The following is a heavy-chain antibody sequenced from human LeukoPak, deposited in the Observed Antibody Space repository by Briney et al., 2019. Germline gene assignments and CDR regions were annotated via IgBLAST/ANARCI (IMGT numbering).Heavy chain of an antibody. CDR2: IYYSGST. Sequence: SETLSLTCTVSGGSISSYYWSWIRQPPGKGLEWIGYIYYSGSTNYNPSLKSRVTISVDTSKNQFSLKLSSVTAADTAVYYCARDGGYYYGSGRSSYCNYYGMDVWGQGTTVTVSS. V-gene: IGHV4-59*01. J-gene: IGHJ6*02. D-gene: IGHD3-10*01. CDR3: ARDGGYYYGSGRSSYCNYYGMDV. CDR1: GGSISSYY.